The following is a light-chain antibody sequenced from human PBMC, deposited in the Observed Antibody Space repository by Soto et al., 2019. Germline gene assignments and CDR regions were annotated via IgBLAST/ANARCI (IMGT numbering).Light chain of an antibody. CDR1: SSNIGNNY. J-gene: IGLJ2*01. Sequence: QAVLTQPPSVSAAPGQKVTISCSGSSSNIGNNYVFWYQQLPGTAPKLLIYDNDKRPSGIPDRSSGSKSGTSATLGITGLQTGDEADYYCATWDSSLSAGVFGGGTKLTVL. CDR2: DND. V-gene: IGLV1-51*01. CDR3: ATWDSSLSAGV.